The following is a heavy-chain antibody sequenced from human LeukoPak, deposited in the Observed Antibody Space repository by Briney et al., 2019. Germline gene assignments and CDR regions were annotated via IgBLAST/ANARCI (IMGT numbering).Heavy chain of an antibody. Sequence: GGFLRLSCAASGFTFDDYAMHWVRQAPGKGLEWVSGISWNSGSIGYADSVKGRFTISRDNAKNSLYLQMNSLRAEDTALYYCAKDQYYDILTGYYQGAFDIWGQGTMVTVSS. D-gene: IGHD3-9*01. V-gene: IGHV3-9*01. CDR2: ISWNSGSI. CDR1: GFTFDDYA. CDR3: AKDQYYDILTGYYQGAFDI. J-gene: IGHJ3*02.